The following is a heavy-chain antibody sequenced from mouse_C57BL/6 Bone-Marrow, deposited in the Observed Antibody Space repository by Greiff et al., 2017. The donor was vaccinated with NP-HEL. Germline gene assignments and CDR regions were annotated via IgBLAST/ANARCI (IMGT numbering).Heavy chain of an antibody. Sequence: EVMLVESEGGLVQPGSSMKLSCTASGFTFSDYYMAWVRQVPEKGLEWVANINYDGSSTYYLDSFKSRFIISRDNAKNILYLQMSSLKSEDTATYYCARGPHGTYFDYWGQGTTLTVSS. J-gene: IGHJ2*01. D-gene: IGHD1-1*01. CDR1: GFTFSDYY. V-gene: IGHV5-16*01. CDR2: INYDGSST. CDR3: ARGPHGTYFDY.